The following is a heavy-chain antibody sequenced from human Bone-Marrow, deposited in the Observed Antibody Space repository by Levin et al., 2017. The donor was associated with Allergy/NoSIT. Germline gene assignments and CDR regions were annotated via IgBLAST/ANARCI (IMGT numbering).Heavy chain of an antibody. D-gene: IGHD5-18*01. CDR1: GFTFSSYS. Sequence: GESLKISCAASGFTFSSYSMNWVRQAPGKGLEWVSSISSSSSYIYYADSVKGRFTISRDNAKNSLYLQMNSLRAEDTAVYYCARSPNEYSYGYVDYWGQGTLVTVSS. CDR3: ARSPNEYSYGYVDY. V-gene: IGHV3-21*01. CDR2: ISSSSSYI. J-gene: IGHJ4*02.